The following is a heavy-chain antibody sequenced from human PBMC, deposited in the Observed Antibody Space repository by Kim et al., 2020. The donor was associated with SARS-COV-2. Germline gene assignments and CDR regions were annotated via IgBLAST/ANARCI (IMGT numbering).Heavy chain of an antibody. J-gene: IGHJ6*02. CDR1: GFTFSSYA. CDR2: ISYDGSNK. Sequence: GGSLRLSCAASGFTFSSYAMHWVRQAPGKGLEWVAVISYDGSNKYYADSVKGRFTISRDNSKNTLYLQMNSLRAEDTAVYYCARAPEDYYYYGMDVWGQG. CDR3: ARAPEDYYYYGMDV. V-gene: IGHV3-30*04.